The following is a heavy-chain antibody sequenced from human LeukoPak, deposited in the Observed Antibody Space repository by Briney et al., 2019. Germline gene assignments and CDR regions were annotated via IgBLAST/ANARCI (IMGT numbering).Heavy chain of an antibody. V-gene: IGHV3-9*01. J-gene: IGHJ6*02. Sequence: GGSLRLSCAASGFTFDDYAMHWVRQAPGKGLEWVSGISWNSGSIGYADSVKGRFTISRDNAKNSLYLQMNRLRAEDTAVYYCAKPGPATTNSYGMDVWGQGTTVTVSS. CDR3: AKPGPATTNSYGMDV. CDR1: GFTFDDYA. D-gene: IGHD1-26*01. CDR2: ISWNSGSI.